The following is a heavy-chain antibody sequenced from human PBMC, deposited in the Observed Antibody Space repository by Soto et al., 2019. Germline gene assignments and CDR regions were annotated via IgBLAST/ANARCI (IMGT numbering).Heavy chain of an antibody. CDR2: ISGSGSST. V-gene: IGHV3-23*01. J-gene: IGHJ5*01. CDR1: GFIFSTYA. CDR3: ANDLPGERLPTCFDS. D-gene: IGHD1-26*01. Sequence: EVQLLESGGGLVQPGGSLRLSFAASGFIFSTYAMTWVRQAPGKGLEWVSAISGSGSSTYYAGSVKGRFTLSRDNSKTMLYLQMTSLRAEDTAVYYCANDLPGERLPTCFDSWGQGTLVTVSS.